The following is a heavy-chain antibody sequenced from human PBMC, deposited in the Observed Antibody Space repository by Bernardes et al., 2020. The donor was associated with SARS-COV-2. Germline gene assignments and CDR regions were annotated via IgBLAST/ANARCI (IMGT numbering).Heavy chain of an antibody. CDR3: VRSAGMDV. Sequence: GGPLSPSCPGPGFDFMAYWMTWVRQAPGKGLEWVANIKRVGSETYYVDSVKGRFTISRDNAKNLVFLQMNSLRAEDTAVFYCVRSAGMDVWGQGTMVTVSS. J-gene: IGHJ6*02. V-gene: IGHV3-7*03. CDR1: GFDFMAYW. CDR2: IKRVGSET.